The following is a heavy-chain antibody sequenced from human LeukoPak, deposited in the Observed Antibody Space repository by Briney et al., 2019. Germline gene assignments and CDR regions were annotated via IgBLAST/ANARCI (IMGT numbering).Heavy chain of an antibody. CDR2: IYYRVST. V-gene: IGHV4-39*01. D-gene: IGHD6-25*01. J-gene: IGHJ4*02. Sequence: PSETLSLTCTVSGGSISSSSYFWGWIRQPPGKGLEWIVSIYYRVSTYYNPSLKSRVTISVDTSKNQFSLKLSSVTAADTAVYYCARLGLYSSGVADFWGQGTLVTVSS. CDR3: ARLGLYSSGVADF. CDR1: GGSISSSSYF.